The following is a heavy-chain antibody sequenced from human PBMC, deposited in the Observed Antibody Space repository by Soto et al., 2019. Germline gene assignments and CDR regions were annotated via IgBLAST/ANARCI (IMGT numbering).Heavy chain of an antibody. CDR3: ARDKRDLRFLEWSYYFDY. Sequence: QVQLVESGGGVVQPGRSLRLSCAPSGFTFSNYAMHWVRQAPGKGLEWVAVISYDGSNKYYADPVKGRFTISRDNSKNTXSLQMNSLRAEDTAVYYCARDKRDLRFLEWSYYFDYWGQGTLVTVSS. J-gene: IGHJ4*02. D-gene: IGHD3-3*01. V-gene: IGHV3-30-3*01. CDR1: GFTFSNYA. CDR2: ISYDGSNK.